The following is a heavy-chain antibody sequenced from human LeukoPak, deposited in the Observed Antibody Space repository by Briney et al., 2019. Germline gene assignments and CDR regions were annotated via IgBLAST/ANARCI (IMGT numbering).Heavy chain of an antibody. J-gene: IGHJ4*02. CDR2: IIPIFGTA. V-gene: IGHV1-69*05. Sequence: ASVKVSCKASGGTFSSYAISWVRQAPGQGLEWMGGIIPIFGTANYAQKFQGRVTITTDVSTSTAYMELSSLRSEDTAVYYCASVATPDLNSYYFDYWGQGTLVTVSS. CDR3: ASVATPDLNSYYFDY. CDR1: GGTFSSYA. D-gene: IGHD2-15*01.